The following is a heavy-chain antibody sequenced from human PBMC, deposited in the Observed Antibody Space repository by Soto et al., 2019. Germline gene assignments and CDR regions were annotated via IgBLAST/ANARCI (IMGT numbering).Heavy chain of an antibody. CDR2: INHSGST. V-gene: IGHV4-34*01. CDR1: GGSFSGYY. D-gene: IGHD3-16*02. Sequence: QVQLQQWGAGLLKPSETLSLTCAVYGGSFSGYYWSWIRQPPGKGLEWIGEINHSGSTNYNPSLKGRVPISVDTSKNQFSLKLSSVTAADTAVYYCARGKRVLRNRYGYPAREDYYYYGMDVWGQGTTVTVSS. CDR3: ARGKRVLRNRYGYPAREDYYYYGMDV. J-gene: IGHJ6*02.